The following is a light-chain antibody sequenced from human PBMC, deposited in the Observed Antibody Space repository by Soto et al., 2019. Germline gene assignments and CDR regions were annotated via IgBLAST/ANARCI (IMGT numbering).Light chain of an antibody. J-gene: IGKJ1*01. V-gene: IGKV1-5*03. CDR1: QRISTW. CDR3: KHYNSYSEA. Sequence: DIQMTQSPSTLSASVGDGVTITCRASQRISTWLAWYQQKPGKAHKLLIYKAYTLKSGVQSRFSGSGSGTEFTLTIRSLQPDDFATYYCKHYNSYSEAFGQGTKVDIK. CDR2: KAY.